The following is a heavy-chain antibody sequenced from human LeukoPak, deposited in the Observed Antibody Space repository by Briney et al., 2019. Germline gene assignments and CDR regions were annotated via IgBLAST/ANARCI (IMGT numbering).Heavy chain of an antibody. Sequence: SETLSLTCTVSGGSINNYYWSWIRQPAGKGLEWIGRIYTRGSTNYNPSLKSRVIMSVDTSKNQFSLKLSSVTAADTAVYYCARGRYCSADICSGGDAFDIWGQGTMVSVSS. CDR1: GGSINNYY. D-gene: IGHD2-15*01. CDR2: IYTRGST. CDR3: ARGRYCSADICSGGDAFDI. J-gene: IGHJ3*02. V-gene: IGHV4-4*07.